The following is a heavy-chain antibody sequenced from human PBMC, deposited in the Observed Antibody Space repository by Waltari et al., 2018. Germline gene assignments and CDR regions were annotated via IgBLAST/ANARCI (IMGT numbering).Heavy chain of an antibody. D-gene: IGHD1-26*01. J-gene: IGHJ3*02. V-gene: IGHV4-59*01. CDR2: IYYSGST. CDR1: GGSISSYY. Sequence: QVQLQESGPGLVKPSEPLSLTCIVSGGSISSYYWSWIRQPPGKGLEWIGYIYYSGSTNYNPSLKSRVTISVDTSKNQFSLKLSSVTAADTAVYYCAKGQWELLDAFDIWGQGTMVTVSS. CDR3: AKGQWELLDAFDI.